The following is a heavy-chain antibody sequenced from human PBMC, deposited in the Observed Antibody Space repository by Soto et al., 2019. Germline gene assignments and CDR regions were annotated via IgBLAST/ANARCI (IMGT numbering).Heavy chain of an antibody. CDR2: ISTYNGDA. CDR3: ARSGSVPYYSYGLDV. D-gene: IGHD1-26*01. J-gene: IGHJ6*02. Sequence: QVQLVQSGAEVRKPGASVKVSCKTSGYTFSRSGISWVRQAPGQGLEWMGWISTYNGDANYAQKLQGRVTMTTDTSTSTAFMELGSLTSHDTAVYYCARSGSVPYYSYGLDVWGQGTTVTVSS. V-gene: IGHV1-18*01. CDR1: GYTFSRSG.